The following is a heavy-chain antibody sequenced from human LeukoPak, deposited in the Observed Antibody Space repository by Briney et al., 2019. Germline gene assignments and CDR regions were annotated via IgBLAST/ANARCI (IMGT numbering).Heavy chain of an antibody. CDR3: ARDHQYSSGWSWFDP. CDR1: GYTFTSYG. V-gene: IGHV1-18*01. J-gene: IGHJ5*02. Sequence: ASVKVSCKASGYTFTSYGISWVRQAPGQGLEWMGWISAYNGNTNYAQKLQGRVTMTTDTSTSTAYMELRSLRSDDTAVYYCARDHQYSSGWSWFDPWGQGTLVTVPS. CDR2: ISAYNGNT. D-gene: IGHD6-19*01.